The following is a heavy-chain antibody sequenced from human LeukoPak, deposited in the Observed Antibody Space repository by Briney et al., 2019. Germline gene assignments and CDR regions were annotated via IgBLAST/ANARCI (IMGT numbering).Heavy chain of an antibody. V-gene: IGHV4-59*08. CDR2: IYYSGTT. CDR1: GGSITSYY. CDR3: ARRVSGSLYYFDY. Sequence: SETLSLTCSVSGGSITSYYWSWIRQPPGKGLEWIGCIYYSGTTDYNPSLKSRVTISVDTSKNQFSLKLSSVTAADTAVYYCARRVSGSLYYFDYWGQGTLVTVSS. J-gene: IGHJ4*02. D-gene: IGHD3-10*01.